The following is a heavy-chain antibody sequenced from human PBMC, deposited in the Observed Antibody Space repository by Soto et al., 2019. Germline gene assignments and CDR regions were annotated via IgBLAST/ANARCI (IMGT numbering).Heavy chain of an antibody. V-gene: IGHV5-51*01. CDR2: INPGDSDT. J-gene: IGHJ4*02. CDR3: AKQGSYGLFDY. D-gene: IGHD3-16*02. Sequence: PGESLKISCQVSGFSFTSNWIGWVRQMVGKGPEWMGIINPGDSDTTYNPSFQGQVTMSADKSLSTAYLQWSSLKASDTAIYYCAKQGSYGLFDYWGQGTLVTVSS. CDR1: GFSFTSNW.